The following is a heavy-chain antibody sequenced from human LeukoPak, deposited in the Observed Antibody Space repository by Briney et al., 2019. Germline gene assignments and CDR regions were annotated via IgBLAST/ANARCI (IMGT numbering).Heavy chain of an antibody. J-gene: IGHJ6*02. CDR3: ARGISAGYSYAYYGMDV. CDR2: INPSGGST. V-gene: IGHV1-46*01. Sequence: ASVKVSCKVSGYTLTELSMHWVRQAPGQGLEWMGIINPSGGSTSYAQKFQGRVTMTRDTSTSTVYMELSSLRSEDTAVYYCARGISAGYSYAYYGMDVWGQGTTVTVSS. D-gene: IGHD5-18*01. CDR1: GYTLTELS.